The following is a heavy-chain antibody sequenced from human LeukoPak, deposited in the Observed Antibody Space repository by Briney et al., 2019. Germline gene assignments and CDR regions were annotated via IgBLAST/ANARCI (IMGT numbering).Heavy chain of an antibody. V-gene: IGHV3-66*01. CDR3: ARRLEYSGSKGVFDY. Sequence: GGSLRLSCAASGFTVTTNYMTWVRQAPGKGLEWVSIIYSGGYTDYADSVKGRFTISRGNSKNTLDLQMNSLRAEDTAVYYCARRLEYSGSKGVFDYWGQGTLVTVSS. J-gene: IGHJ4*02. CDR1: GFTVTTNY. CDR2: IYSGGYT. D-gene: IGHD1-26*01.